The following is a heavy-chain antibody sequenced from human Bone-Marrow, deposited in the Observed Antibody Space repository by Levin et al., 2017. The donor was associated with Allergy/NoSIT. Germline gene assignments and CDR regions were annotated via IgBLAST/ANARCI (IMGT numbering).Heavy chain of an antibody. CDR1: GFSFNIYV. CDR2: ISTGGINK. V-gene: IGHV3-21*01. J-gene: IGHJ6*03. CDR3: ARNYYYMDV. Sequence: GGSLRLSCAASGFSFNIYVMNWVRQSPGKGLEWVATISTGGINKWYADSVKGRFTISRDDADNSLYLQMNSLSAGDTAVYYCARNYYYMDVWGKGTTVAVSS.